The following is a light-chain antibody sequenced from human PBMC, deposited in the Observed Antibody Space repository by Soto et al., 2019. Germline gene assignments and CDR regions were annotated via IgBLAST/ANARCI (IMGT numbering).Light chain of an antibody. J-gene: IGLJ2*01. CDR1: SSDVGGFNY. V-gene: IGLV2-14*01. Sequence: QSALTQPASVSGSPGQSITISCTGTSSDVGGFNYVSWYQQHPGKAPKLLIYGNINRPSGVPDRFSGSKSGTSASLAITGVQAEDEADYYCQSYDTSLSGVLFGGGTQLTVL. CDR2: GNI. CDR3: QSYDTSLSGVL.